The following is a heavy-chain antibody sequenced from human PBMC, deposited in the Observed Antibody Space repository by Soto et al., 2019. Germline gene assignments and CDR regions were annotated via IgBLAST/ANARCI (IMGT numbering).Heavy chain of an antibody. J-gene: IGHJ4*02. CDR1: GFTFSSYS. V-gene: IGHV3-21*01. CDR3: ARVPSRSGWPDY. CDR2: ISSSSSYI. Sequence: GGSLRLSCAASGFTFSSYSMNWVRQAPGKGLEWVSSISSSSSYIYYADSVKGRFTISRDNAKNSLYLQMNSLRAEDTAVYYCARVPSRSGWPDYWGQGTLVTVSS. D-gene: IGHD6-19*01.